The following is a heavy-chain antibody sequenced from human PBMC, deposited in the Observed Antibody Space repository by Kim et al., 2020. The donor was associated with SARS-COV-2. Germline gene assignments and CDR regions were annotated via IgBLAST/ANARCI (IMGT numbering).Heavy chain of an antibody. CDR1: GFTFSSYD. D-gene: IGHD3-16*01. J-gene: IGHJ4*02. CDR2: IDTIDDT. V-gene: IGHV3-13*01. CDR3: ARESNLGGGFFFLDS. Sequence: GGSLRLSCAASGFTFSSYDIHWVRQPTGKGLEWVSAIDTIDDTYYSDSVKGRFTISRENAKNSLYLQMNSLTAEDTAVYYCARESNLGGGFFFLDSWGQG.